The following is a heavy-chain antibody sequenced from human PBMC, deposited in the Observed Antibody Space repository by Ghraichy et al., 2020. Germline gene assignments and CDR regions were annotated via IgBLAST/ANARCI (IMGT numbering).Heavy chain of an antibody. Sequence: GGSLRLSCAASGFTFSSYSMNWVRQAPGKGLEWVSSISSSSSYIYYADSVKGRFTISRDNAKNSLYLQMNSLRAEDTAVYYCARDLGIVVVGFDYWGQGTLVTVSS. D-gene: IGHD3-22*01. CDR2: ISSSSSYI. V-gene: IGHV3-21*01. CDR3: ARDLGIVVVGFDY. J-gene: IGHJ4*02. CDR1: GFTFSSYS.